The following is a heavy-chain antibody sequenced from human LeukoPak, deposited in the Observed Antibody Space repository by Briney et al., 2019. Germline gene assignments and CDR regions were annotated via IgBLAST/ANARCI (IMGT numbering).Heavy chain of an antibody. V-gene: IGHV3-33*06. CDR3: AKADEMNMDY. CDR1: GFTFSRYG. D-gene: IGHD2/OR15-2a*01. CDR2: IWYDGSIK. Sequence: GRSLRLSCAASGFTFSRYGMHWVRQAPGKGLEWVAVIWYDGSIKYYADSVKGRFTISKDNSKNTLDQQMNSLRAEDTAVYYCAKADEMNMDYWGQGTLVTVSS. J-gene: IGHJ4*02.